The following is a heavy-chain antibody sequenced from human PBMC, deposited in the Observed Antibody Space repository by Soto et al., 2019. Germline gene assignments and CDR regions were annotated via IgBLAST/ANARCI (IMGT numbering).Heavy chain of an antibody. CDR2: IKKDGSEE. J-gene: IGHJ6*02. V-gene: IGHV3-7*01. CDR3: ARFGSGHPGDYYYYGMDV. Sequence: PGGSLRLSWATSGFTFRTYWMSWVRQAPGKGLEWVACIKKDGSEEYYVDSVRGRFTISRDNAKNSLYLQMNSLRDEDTAVYYCARFGSGHPGDYYYYGMDVWGQGTTVTVSS. CDR1: GFTFRTYW. D-gene: IGHD5-12*01.